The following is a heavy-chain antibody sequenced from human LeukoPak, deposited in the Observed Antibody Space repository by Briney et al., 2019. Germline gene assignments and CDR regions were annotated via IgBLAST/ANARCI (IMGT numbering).Heavy chain of an antibody. V-gene: IGHV4-59*01. CDR1: GGSISSYY. Sequence: SETLSLTCTVSGGSISSYYWSWIRQPPGKGLEWIGYIYYSGSTNYNPSLKSRVTISVDTSKSQFSLKLSSVTAADTAVYYCAREASSGSTFDYWGRGTLVTVSS. CDR2: IYYSGST. D-gene: IGHD3-22*01. J-gene: IGHJ4*02. CDR3: AREASSGSTFDY.